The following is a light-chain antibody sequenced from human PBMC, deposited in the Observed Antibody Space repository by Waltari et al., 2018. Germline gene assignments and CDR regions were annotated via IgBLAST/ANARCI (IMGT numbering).Light chain of an antibody. CDR1: QSINNW. Sequence: DIQMTQSPSTLSASVGDRVTITCRASQSINNWLAWYRQRPGRAPKPLIYDASTVETGVPSRFSGSGSGTEFTLTISGLQPDDFATYYCQQYNSYLWTFGQGTKVEIK. V-gene: IGKV1-5*01. CDR2: DAS. CDR3: QQYNSYLWT. J-gene: IGKJ1*01.